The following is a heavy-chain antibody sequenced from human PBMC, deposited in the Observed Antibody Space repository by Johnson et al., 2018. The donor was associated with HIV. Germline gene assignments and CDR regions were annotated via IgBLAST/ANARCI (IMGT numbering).Heavy chain of an antibody. J-gene: IGHJ3*02. CDR1: GFTFSSYA. D-gene: IGHD3-10*01. Sequence: QVQLVESGGGVVKPGRSLRLSCAASGFTFSSYAMHWVRQAPGKGLEWVAVISDDGSNKYYADSVKGRFTISRDNSKNTLYLQMNSLRAEDTAVYYCGVLWFRDWVAFDIWGQGTMVTVSS. V-gene: IGHV3-30*04. CDR2: ISDDGSNK. CDR3: GVLWFRDWVAFDI.